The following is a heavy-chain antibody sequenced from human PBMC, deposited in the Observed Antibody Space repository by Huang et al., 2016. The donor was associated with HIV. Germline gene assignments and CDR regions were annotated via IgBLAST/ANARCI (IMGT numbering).Heavy chain of an antibody. V-gene: IGHV4-39*01. CDR2: IYYKGSN. CDR3: ARHREGPVAYYSGWGSHLNYMDV. CDR1: GGSIRSSDYH. D-gene: IGHD3-10*01. J-gene: IGHJ6*03. Sequence: QLLLQESGPGLVKPSEALALTCAVSGGSIRSSDYHWGWIRQPPGKGLVWIGSIYYKGSNQYSPSTKSRVTMAVDTAKNLFFLNLTSMTAADTAVYYCARHREGPVAYYSGWGSHLNYMDVWGRGRTVVVSS.